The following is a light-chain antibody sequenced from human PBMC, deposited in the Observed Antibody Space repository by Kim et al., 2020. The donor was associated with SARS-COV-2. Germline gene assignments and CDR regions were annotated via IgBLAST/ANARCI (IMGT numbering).Light chain of an antibody. V-gene: IGLV2-14*03. CDR1: SSDIGGYNY. J-gene: IGLJ2*01. CDR3: SSYTASDTRVV. Sequence: QSALTQPASVSGSPGQSITISCTGTSSDIGGYNYVSWYQRHPGKAPKLIIYDVTTRPSGVSNRFSGSKSGNTASLTISGLQAEDEGDYFCSSYTASDTRVVFGGGTKLTVL. CDR2: DVT.